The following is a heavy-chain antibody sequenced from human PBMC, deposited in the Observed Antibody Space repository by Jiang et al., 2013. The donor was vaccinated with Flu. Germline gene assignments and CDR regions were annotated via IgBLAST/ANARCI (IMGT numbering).Heavy chain of an antibody. J-gene: IGHJ5*02. V-gene: IGHV4-39*01. D-gene: IGHD3-22*01. CDR1: GGSISSSSYY. CDR3: ARMGNYYDSSGFYEENNWFDP. CDR2: LYYSGST. Sequence: GSGLVKPSETLSLTCTVSGGSISSSSYYWGWIRQPPGKGLEWIGSLYYSGSTYYNPSLKSRVTMSVDTSKNQFSLKLSSVTAADTAVCFCARMGNYYDSSGFYEENNWFDPWGQGTLVTVFS.